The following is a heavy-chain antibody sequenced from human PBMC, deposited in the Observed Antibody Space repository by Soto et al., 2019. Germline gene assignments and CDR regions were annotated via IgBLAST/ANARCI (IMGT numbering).Heavy chain of an antibody. D-gene: IGHD6-19*01. V-gene: IGHV1-18*01. Sequence: ASVKVSCKASGYTFTNYGISWVRQAPGQGLEWMGWISAYNGNTNYAQKLQGRVTMTTDTSTSTAYMELRSLRSDDTAVYYCACIAVAERFNWFDPWGQGTLVTVSS. CDR3: ACIAVAERFNWFDP. CDR2: ISAYNGNT. CDR1: GYTFTNYG. J-gene: IGHJ5*02.